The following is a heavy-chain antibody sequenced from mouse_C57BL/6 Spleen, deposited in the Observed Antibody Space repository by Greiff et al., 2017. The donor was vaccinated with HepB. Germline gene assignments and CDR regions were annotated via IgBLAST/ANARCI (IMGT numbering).Heavy chain of an antibody. CDR3: ARSYYYGSSFYAMDY. CDR1: GYAFSSYW. V-gene: IGHV1-80*01. J-gene: IGHJ4*01. D-gene: IGHD1-1*01. CDR2: IYPGDGDT. Sequence: QVQLKESGAELVKPGASVKISCKASGYAFSSYWMNWVKQRPGKGLEWIGQIYPGDGDTNYNGKFKGKATLTADKSSSTAYMQLSSLTSEDSAVYFCARSYYYGSSFYAMDYWGQGTSVTVSS.